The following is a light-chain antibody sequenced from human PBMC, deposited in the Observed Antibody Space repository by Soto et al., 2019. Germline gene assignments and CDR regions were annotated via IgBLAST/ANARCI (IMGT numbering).Light chain of an antibody. CDR2: DVS. CDR1: SSDVGGYNY. Sequence: QSALTQPASVSGSPGQSITISCTGTSSDVGGYNYVSWYQQHPGKAPKLMIYDVSNRPSGVSNRFSGSKSGNTASLTISGLQVEDEADYSCTSYTSSSTRVFGTGTKLTVL. CDR3: TSYTSSSTRV. V-gene: IGLV2-14*01. J-gene: IGLJ1*01.